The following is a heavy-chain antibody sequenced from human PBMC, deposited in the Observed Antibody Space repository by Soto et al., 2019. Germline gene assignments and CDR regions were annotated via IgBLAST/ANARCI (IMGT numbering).Heavy chain of an antibody. V-gene: IGHV1-3*01. J-gene: IGHJ4*02. Sequence: QVQLVQSGAEVKKPGASVKVSCKASGYTFTSYAMHWVRQAPGQRLEWMGWINAGNGNTKYSQKFQGRVTITRDTAASTAYMELSSLRSEDTAVYYCARAGGGDYGEGSSCLWGQGTLVTVSS. D-gene: IGHD4-17*01. CDR1: GYTFTSYA. CDR3: ARAGGGDYGEGSSCL. CDR2: INAGNGNT.